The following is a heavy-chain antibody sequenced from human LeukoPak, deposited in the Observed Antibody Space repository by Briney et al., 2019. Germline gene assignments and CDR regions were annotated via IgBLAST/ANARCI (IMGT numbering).Heavy chain of an antibody. J-gene: IGHJ4*02. CDR3: AREEVSVISDTCCSGLGY. Sequence: ASVKVSYKVSAFTLSELSMHWVRQAPGKGLEWVGWVNSNSGGTNYAQKFQGRVTMTRDTSINTAYMELRSLRSDDTAVYYCAREEVSVISDTCCSGLGYWGQGTLVTVSS. CDR1: AFTLSELS. V-gene: IGHV1-2*02. D-gene: IGHD3-10*01. CDR2: VNSNSGGT.